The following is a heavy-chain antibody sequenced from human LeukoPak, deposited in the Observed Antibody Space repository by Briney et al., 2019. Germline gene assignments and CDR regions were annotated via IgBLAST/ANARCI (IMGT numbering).Heavy chain of an antibody. CDR2: IYSGGYT. Sequence: GGSLRLSCAASGFTVSNNYMSWVRQAPGKGLEWVSVIYSGGYTDYVDSVKGRFSISRDNSKDTLYLQMNSLRAEDTAVYYYAGGTKYYFDYWGQGTLVTVSS. CDR1: GFTVSNNY. D-gene: IGHD2-8*01. J-gene: IGHJ4*02. V-gene: IGHV3-66*01. CDR3: AGGTKYYFDY.